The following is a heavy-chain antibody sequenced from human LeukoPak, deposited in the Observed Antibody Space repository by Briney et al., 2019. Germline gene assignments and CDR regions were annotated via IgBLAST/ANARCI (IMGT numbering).Heavy chain of an antibody. D-gene: IGHD3-3*01. CDR1: GYTFTSYY. CDR2: FNPSGGST. CDR3: ARAGPTYDFWSGYLFDY. V-gene: IGHV1-46*01. J-gene: IGHJ4*02. Sequence: ASVKVSCKASGYTFTSYYMHWVRQAPGQGLEWMGIFNPSGGSTSYAQKFQGRVTMTRDTSTSTVYMELSSLRSEDTAVYYCARAGPTYDFWSGYLFDYWGQGTLVTVSS.